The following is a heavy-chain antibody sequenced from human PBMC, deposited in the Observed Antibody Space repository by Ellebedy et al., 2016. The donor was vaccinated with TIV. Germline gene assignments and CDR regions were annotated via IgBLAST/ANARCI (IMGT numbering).Heavy chain of an antibody. CDR3: ARHAPSYDFWSSPGFDY. Sequence: MPSETLSLTCVVSGVSIGDTRYYWAWIRQSPGKGLEWIGSIYYRGLTYESPSFKSRATISVDTSKNQFSLKLSPVTAADTALYNCARHAPSYDFWSSPGFDYWGQGTLLTVSS. V-gene: IGHV4-39*01. D-gene: IGHD3-3*01. J-gene: IGHJ4*02. CDR1: GVSIGDTRYY. CDR2: IYYRGLT.